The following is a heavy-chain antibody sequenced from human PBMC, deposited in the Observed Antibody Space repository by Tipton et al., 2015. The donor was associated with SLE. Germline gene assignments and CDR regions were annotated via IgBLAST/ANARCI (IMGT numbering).Heavy chain of an antibody. CDR2: ISGSGGST. V-gene: IGHV3-23*01. Sequence: SLRLSCAASGFTFSSYAMSWVRQAPGKGLEWVSAISGSGGSTYYADSVKGRFTISRDNSKNTLYLQMNSLRAEDTAVYYGTLGYCSSTSCAENWGQGTLVTVSS. D-gene: IGHD2-2*01. J-gene: IGHJ1*01. CDR3: TLGYCSSTSCAEN. CDR1: GFTFSSYA.